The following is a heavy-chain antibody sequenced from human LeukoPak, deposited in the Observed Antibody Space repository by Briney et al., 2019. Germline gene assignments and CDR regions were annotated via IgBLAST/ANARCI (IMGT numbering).Heavy chain of an antibody. CDR1: GYTFTTYA. Sequence: ASVKVSCKASGYTFTTYAIHWVRQAPGQRPEWMGWINGGDGDTRYSQNFQDRVTITRDTSTSTAYMELRSLSSDDTAVYYCARDKDPLQAGVWFDPWGQGTLVTVSS. V-gene: IGHV1-3*01. CDR2: INGGDGDT. D-gene: IGHD4-11*01. CDR3: ARDKDPLQAGVWFDP. J-gene: IGHJ5*02.